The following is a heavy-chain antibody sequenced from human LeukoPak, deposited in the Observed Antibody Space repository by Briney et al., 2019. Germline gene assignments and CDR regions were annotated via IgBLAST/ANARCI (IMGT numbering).Heavy chain of an antibody. CDR3: ARDGAASTYFDN. D-gene: IGHD4/OR15-4a*01. Sequence: GGSLRLSCAAAGFTFSSYGMHWVRQAPGNGLEWVAVMWEDGSTKYYADSVKGPFTISRDNSKNTLYLQMDSLRAEDTAVYYCARDGAASTYFDNWGPGTLVTVSS. CDR1: GFTFSSYG. CDR2: MWEDGSTK. J-gene: IGHJ4*02. V-gene: IGHV3-33*01.